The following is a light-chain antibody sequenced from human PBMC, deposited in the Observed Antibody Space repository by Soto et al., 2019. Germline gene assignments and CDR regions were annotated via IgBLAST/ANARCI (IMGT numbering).Light chain of an antibody. CDR2: DVS. Sequence: QSALTQPASVSGSPGQSITISCTGTSSDVGGYNYVSWYQQRPGKAPKLMIYDVSNRPSGVSNRFSGSKSGNTASLTISGLQAGGEADYYRSSYTSSSTYVFGTGTKVTVL. CDR1: SSDVGGYNY. J-gene: IGLJ1*01. V-gene: IGLV2-14*01. CDR3: SSYTSSSTYV.